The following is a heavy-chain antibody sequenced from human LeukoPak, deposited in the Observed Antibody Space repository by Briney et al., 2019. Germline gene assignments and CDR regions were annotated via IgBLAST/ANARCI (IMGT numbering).Heavy chain of an antibody. V-gene: IGHV3-23*01. J-gene: IGHJ6*02. D-gene: IGHD3-16*01. CDR1: GFTFSVAA. CDR2: IGASGEST. CDR3: ARDDLRTYYGMDV. Sequence: GGSLRLSCAASGFTFSVAAMTWVRQAPGKGLEWVSLIGASGESTYYADSVKGRFTISRDNAKNSLYLQMNSLRAEDTAVYYCARDDLRTYYGMDVWGQGTTVTVSS.